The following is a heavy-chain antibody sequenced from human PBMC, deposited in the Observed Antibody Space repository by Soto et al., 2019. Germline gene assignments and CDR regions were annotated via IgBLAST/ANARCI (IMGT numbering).Heavy chain of an antibody. CDR3: ARLVVRYYYGMDV. CDR2: IYYSGST. Sequence: SETLSLTCTVSGGSISSSSYYWGWIRQPPGKGLEWIGSIYYSGSTYYNPSLKSRVTISVDTSKNQFSLKLSSVTAADTAVYYCARLVVRYYYGMDVWGQGTTVTVSS. CDR1: GGSISSSSYY. V-gene: IGHV4-39*01. D-gene: IGHD3-22*01. J-gene: IGHJ6*02.